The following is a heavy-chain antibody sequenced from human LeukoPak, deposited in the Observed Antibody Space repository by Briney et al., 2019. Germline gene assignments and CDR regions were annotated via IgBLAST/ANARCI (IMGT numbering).Heavy chain of an antibody. V-gene: IGHV3-20*01. Sequence: GGSLRLSCAASGFTFDDYGMSWVRQAPGKGLEWVSGINWNGGSTGYADSVKGRFTISRDNAKNSLYLQMNSLRAEDTALYHCARNYGSGSYSQEDYWGQGTLVTVSS. D-gene: IGHD3-10*01. CDR2: INWNGGST. CDR3: ARNYGSGSYSQEDY. J-gene: IGHJ4*02. CDR1: GFTFDDYG.